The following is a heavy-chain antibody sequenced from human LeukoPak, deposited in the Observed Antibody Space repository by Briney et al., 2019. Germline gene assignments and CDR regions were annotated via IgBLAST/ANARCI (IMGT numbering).Heavy chain of an antibody. J-gene: IGHJ4*02. V-gene: IGHV4-34*01. CDR1: GGSFSGYY. CDR2: INHSGST. Sequence: SETPSLTRAVYGGSFSGYYWSWIRQPPGKGLEWIGEINHSGSTNYNPSLKSRVTISVDTSKNQFSLKLSSVTAADTAVYYCARGRGFDYWGQGTLVTVSS. CDR3: ARGRGFDY.